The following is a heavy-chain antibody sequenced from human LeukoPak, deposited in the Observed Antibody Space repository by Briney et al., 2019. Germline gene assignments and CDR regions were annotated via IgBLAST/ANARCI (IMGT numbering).Heavy chain of an antibody. CDR2: IWYDGGNK. D-gene: IGHD4-17*01. Sequence: PGRSLRLSCAASGFSFSSYGMHWVRQAPGKGLEWVAVIWYDGGNKYYADSVKGRFTISRDNSKNTLYLQMSSLRAEDTAVYYCARGDYADYEWGQGTLVTVSS. CDR3: ARGDYADYE. CDR1: GFSFSSYG. V-gene: IGHV3-33*01. J-gene: IGHJ4*02.